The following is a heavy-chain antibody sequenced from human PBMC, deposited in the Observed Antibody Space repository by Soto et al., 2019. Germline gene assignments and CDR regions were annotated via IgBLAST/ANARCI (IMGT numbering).Heavy chain of an antibody. CDR2: IYYSGNS. CDR1: SDSITSGRYY. Sequence: QVQLQESGPGLLKPSQTLSLTCTVSSDSITSGRYYWSWVRQHPGRGLEWIGYIYYSGNSYYNPSLKSRVTISVDRSKSQFFLELNSVTAADTAVYYCARSGGSNSWYGVFDFWGQGTLVTVSS. V-gene: IGHV4-31*03. J-gene: IGHJ4*02. D-gene: IGHD2-15*01. CDR3: ARSGGSNSWYGVFDF.